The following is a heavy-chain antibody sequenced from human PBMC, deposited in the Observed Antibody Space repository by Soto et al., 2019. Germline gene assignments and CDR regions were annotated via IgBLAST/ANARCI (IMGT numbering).Heavy chain of an antibody. Sequence: ASVKVSCKASGYTFSTYYMNWVRQAPGQGLEWMGIINPSGDSTTYTQKFQGRVTMTRDTSTSTVYMELSSLRYEDTAVYYCVSSAYYNLPFDYWGQGTLVTVS. CDR2: INPSGDST. V-gene: IGHV1-46*03. D-gene: IGHD3-22*01. CDR3: VSSAYYNLPFDY. CDR1: GYTFSTYY. J-gene: IGHJ4*02.